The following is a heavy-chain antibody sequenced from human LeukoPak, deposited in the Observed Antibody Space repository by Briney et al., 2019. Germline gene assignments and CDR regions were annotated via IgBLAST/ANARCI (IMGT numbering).Heavy chain of an antibody. CDR3: ASRYSGSYWAFDY. Sequence: SETLSLTCTVSGGSISSYYWNWIRQPPGKGLEWIGYIYYSGSTNYNPSLKSRVTMSVDTSKNQFSLKLSSVTAADTAVYYCASRYSGSYWAFDYWGQGTLVTVSS. CDR2: IYYSGST. CDR1: GGSISSYY. D-gene: IGHD1-26*01. V-gene: IGHV4-59*08. J-gene: IGHJ4*02.